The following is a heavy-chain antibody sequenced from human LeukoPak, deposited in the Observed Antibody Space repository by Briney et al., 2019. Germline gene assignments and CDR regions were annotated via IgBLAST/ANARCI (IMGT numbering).Heavy chain of an antibody. CDR3: ATRSSGYYYGMDV. Sequence: SETLSLTCTVSGGSINSYYWSWIRQPPGKGLECIGLISYSGSTNYNPSLKSRVTISIDTSRNQLSLKLSSVTAADTAVYYCATRSSGYYYGMDVWGQGTTVTVSS. CDR2: ISYSGST. J-gene: IGHJ6*02. V-gene: IGHV4-59*01. D-gene: IGHD6-6*01. CDR1: GGSINSYY.